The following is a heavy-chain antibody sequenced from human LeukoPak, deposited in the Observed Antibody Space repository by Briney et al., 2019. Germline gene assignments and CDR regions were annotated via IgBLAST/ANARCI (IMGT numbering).Heavy chain of an antibody. CDR1: GYTHLD. Sequence: GESLRLSCPISGYTHLDMNWVRQAPGKGLRWVSVIYSGGTTYYADSVKGRFTISRDNSKNTLYLQMSSLRAEDTAVYYCARGHGARRYGMDVWGQGTTVTVSS. J-gene: IGHJ6*02. V-gene: IGHV3-53*01. CDR2: IYSGGTT. CDR3: ARGHGARRYGMDV.